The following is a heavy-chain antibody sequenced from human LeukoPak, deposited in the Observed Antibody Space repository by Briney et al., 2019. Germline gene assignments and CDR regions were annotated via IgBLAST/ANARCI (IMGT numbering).Heavy chain of an antibody. Sequence: SETLSLTCTVSGGSISSGGYYWSWIRQHPGKGLEWIGYIYYSGSTYYNPSLKSRVTISVDTPKNQFSLKLSSVTAADTAVYYCARDYYGSGSYDYWGQGTLVTVFS. CDR3: ARDYYGSGSYDY. CDR2: IYYSGST. CDR1: GGSISSGGYY. D-gene: IGHD3-10*01. J-gene: IGHJ4*02. V-gene: IGHV4-31*03.